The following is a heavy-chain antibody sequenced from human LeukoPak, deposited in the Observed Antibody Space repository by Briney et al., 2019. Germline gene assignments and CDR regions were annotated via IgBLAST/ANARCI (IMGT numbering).Heavy chain of an antibody. Sequence: GGSLRLSCAASGFTFSNYAMSWVRQAPGKGLEWVSAISGNGGGTYYADSVKGRFTISRDNSKNTLYLQMKSLRAEDTAVYYCAKGTKVIVVDNYFDYWGQGTLVTVYS. J-gene: IGHJ4*02. CDR3: AKGTKVIVVDNYFDY. CDR1: GFTFSNYA. D-gene: IGHD3-22*01. V-gene: IGHV3-23*01. CDR2: ISGNGGGT.